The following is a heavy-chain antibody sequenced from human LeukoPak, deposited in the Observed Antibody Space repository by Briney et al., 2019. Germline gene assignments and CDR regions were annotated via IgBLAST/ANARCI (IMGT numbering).Heavy chain of an antibody. D-gene: IGHD5-18*01. CDR1: GFTFSSYA. Sequence: GGSLRLSCAASGFTFSSYAMHWVRQAPGKGLEWVAVIWYDGSNKYYADSVKGRFTISRDNSKNTLYLQMNSLRAEDTAVYYCARDLATETWIQLWSLPYGMDVWGQGTTVTVSS. CDR3: ARDLATETWIQLWSLPYGMDV. CDR2: IWYDGSNK. V-gene: IGHV3-33*08. J-gene: IGHJ6*02.